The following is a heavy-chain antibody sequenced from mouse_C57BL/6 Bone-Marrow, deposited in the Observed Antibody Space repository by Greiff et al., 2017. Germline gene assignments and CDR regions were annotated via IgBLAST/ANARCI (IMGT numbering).Heavy chain of an antibody. CDR2: FYPGSGST. Sequence: QVQLQQPGAELVKPGASVQMSCKASGYTFTSYWITWVKQRPGQGLEWIGDFYPGSGSTNYNEKFKSKATLTVDTSSSTAYMQLSSLTAEDSAVYYCALSGSSPLAYWGQGTLVTVSA. V-gene: IGHV1-55*01. J-gene: IGHJ3*01. CDR1: GYTFTSYW. D-gene: IGHD1-1*01. CDR3: ALSGSSPLAY.